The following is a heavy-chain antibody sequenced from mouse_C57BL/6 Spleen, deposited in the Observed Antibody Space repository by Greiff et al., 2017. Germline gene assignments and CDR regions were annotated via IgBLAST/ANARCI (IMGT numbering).Heavy chain of an antibody. J-gene: IGHJ2*01. CDR2: IRSKSNNYAT. D-gene: IGHD2-2*01. CDR1: GFSFNTYA. Sequence: EVQGVESGGGLVQPKGSLKLSCAASGFSFNTYAMNWVRQAPGKGLEWVARIRSKSNNYATYYADSVKDRFTISRDDSESMLYLQMNNLKTEDTAMYYCVRGGYASFDYWGQGTTLTVSS. V-gene: IGHV10-1*01. CDR3: VRGGYASFDY.